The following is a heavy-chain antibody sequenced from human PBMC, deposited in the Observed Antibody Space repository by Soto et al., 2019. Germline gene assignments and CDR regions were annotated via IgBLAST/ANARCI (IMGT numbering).Heavy chain of an antibody. J-gene: IGHJ6*02. CDR1: VYSFTSYW. CDR2: IDPSDSYT. CDR3: ARPMRFLEWSTTYYYYYGMDV. Sequence: GESLKISCKGSVYSFTSYWISWVRQMPGKGLEWMGRIDPSDSYTNYSPSFQGHVTISADKSISTAYLQWSSLKASDTAMYYCARPMRFLEWSTTYYYYYGMDVWGQGTTVTVSS. D-gene: IGHD3-3*01. V-gene: IGHV5-10-1*01.